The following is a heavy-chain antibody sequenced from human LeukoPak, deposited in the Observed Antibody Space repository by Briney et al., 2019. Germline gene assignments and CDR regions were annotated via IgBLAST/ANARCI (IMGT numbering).Heavy chain of an antibody. CDR1: GFTFSSYW. V-gene: IGHV3-7*01. CDR3: ARAIFGVVPLTYYYMDV. Sequence: GGSLRLSCAASGFTFSSYWMSWVRQAPGKGLEWVANVKQDGSEKYYVDSVKGRFTISRDNAKNSLYLQMNSLRAEDTAVYYCARAIFGVVPLTYYYMDVWGKGTTVTVS. CDR2: VKQDGSEK. D-gene: IGHD3-3*01. J-gene: IGHJ6*03.